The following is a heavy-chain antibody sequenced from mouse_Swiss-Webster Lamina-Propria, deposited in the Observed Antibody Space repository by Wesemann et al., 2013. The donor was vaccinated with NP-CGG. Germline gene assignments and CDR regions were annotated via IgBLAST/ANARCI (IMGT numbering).Heavy chain of an antibody. J-gene: IGHJ3*01. CDR3: AAARARGFAY. CDR2: GDGDT. D-gene: IGHD3-1*01. V-gene: IGHV1-80*01. Sequence: GDGDTNYNGKFKGKATLTADKSSSTAYMQLSSLTSEDSAVYFCAAARARGFAYWGQGTLVTVSA.